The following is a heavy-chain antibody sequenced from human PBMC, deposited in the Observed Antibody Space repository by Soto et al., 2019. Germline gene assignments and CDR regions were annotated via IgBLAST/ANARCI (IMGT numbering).Heavy chain of an antibody. J-gene: IGHJ6*03. D-gene: IGHD5-12*01. Sequence: PGESLKISCKGSGYSFTSYWIGWVRQMPGKGLEWMGIIYPGDSDTRYSPSFQGQVTISADKSTSTAYLQWSSLKASDTAMYYCARQGSGYDFYYYYYMDVWGKGTTVTVS. CDR3: ARQGSGYDFYYYYYMDV. V-gene: IGHV5-51*01. CDR2: IYPGDSDT. CDR1: GYSFTSYW.